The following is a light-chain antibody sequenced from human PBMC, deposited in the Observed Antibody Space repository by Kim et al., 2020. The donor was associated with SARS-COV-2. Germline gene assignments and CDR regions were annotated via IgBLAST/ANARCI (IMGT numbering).Light chain of an antibody. CDR1: QDITSY. V-gene: IGKV1-9*01. CDR2: AAS. Sequence: DIQLTQSPSFLSASVGDRVTLTCRASQDITSYLAWYQQTPGKAPKLLIFAASTLQTGVPSRFSGSASGTEFTLTISSLQPEDFATYYCQQVKDYPLTFGGGTKVEI. CDR3: QQVKDYPLT. J-gene: IGKJ4*01.